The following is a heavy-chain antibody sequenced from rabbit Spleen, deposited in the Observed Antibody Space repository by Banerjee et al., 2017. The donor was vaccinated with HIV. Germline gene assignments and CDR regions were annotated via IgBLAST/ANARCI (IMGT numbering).Heavy chain of an antibody. CDR3: ARSRAGYSGYDAFNL. V-gene: IGHV1S43*01. CDR2: IYTSSAST. Sequence: QEQLEESGGGLVKPEGSLTLTCTASGFDLSSYYYMCWVRQAPGKGLEWIGCIYTSSASTYYASWAKGRFTIARSTSLSTVDLKMTSLTVADTATYFCARSRAGYSGYDAFNLWGPGTLVTVS. CDR1: GFDLSSYYY. D-gene: IGHD7-1*01. J-gene: IGHJ4*01.